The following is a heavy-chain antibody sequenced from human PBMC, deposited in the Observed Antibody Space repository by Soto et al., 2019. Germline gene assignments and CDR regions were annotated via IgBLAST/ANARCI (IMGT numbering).Heavy chain of an antibody. Sequence: EVQLLDSGGGLVQPGGSLRLSCAASGFTFNNYAMNWVRQAPGKGLEWVATISGTGGSTYYADSVKGRFTISRDNSTNTLYLQMNSLSVEDTAVYYCAKDRLGGNFDYWGQGTQVTVSS. J-gene: IGHJ4*02. CDR2: ISGTGGST. CDR3: AKDRLGGNFDY. CDR1: GFTFNNYA. V-gene: IGHV3-23*01.